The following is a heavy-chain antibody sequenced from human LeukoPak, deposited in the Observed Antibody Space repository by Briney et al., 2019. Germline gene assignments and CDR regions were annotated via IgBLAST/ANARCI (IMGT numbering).Heavy chain of an antibody. CDR2: IYYSGST. J-gene: IGHJ4*02. Sequence: PSETLSLTCTVSGGSISSYYWSWIRQPPGKGLEWIGYIYYSGSTNYNPSLKSRVTISVDTSKNQFSLKLSSVTAADTAVYYCARVTYYYDSSGYPDYWGQGTLVPVSS. CDR1: GGSISSYY. D-gene: IGHD3-22*01. CDR3: ARVTYYYDSSGYPDY. V-gene: IGHV4-59*01.